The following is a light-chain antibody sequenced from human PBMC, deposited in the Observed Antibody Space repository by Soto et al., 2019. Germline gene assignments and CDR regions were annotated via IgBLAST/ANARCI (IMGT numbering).Light chain of an antibody. V-gene: IGLV2-14*01. Sequence: QSALTQPASVSGSPGQSITISCTGTSSDVGGSNYVSWYQQHPGKAPKLMIYEVSDRPSGVSNRFPGSKSGNTASLTISGLQADDEADYYCSSYTSTTTPYVFGTGTKVTVL. J-gene: IGLJ1*01. CDR3: SSYTSTTTPYV. CDR2: EVS. CDR1: SSDVGGSNY.